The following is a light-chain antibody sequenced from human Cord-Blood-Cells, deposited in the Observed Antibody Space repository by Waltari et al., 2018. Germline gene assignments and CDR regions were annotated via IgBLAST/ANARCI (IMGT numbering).Light chain of an antibody. Sequence: DIQMTQSPSTLSPSLGDRVTTTCRASQSISSWLAWYQQKPGKAPKLLIYKASSLESGVPSRFSGSGSGTEFTLTISSLQPDDFATYYCQQYNSYPWTFGQGTKVEIK. CDR1: QSISSW. CDR2: KAS. J-gene: IGKJ1*01. CDR3: QQYNSYPWT. V-gene: IGKV1-5*03.